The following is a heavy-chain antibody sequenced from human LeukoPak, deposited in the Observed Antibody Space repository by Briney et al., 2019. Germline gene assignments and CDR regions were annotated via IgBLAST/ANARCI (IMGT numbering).Heavy chain of an antibody. CDR3: ARDLFRPVGATKPSFDY. CDR1: GFTFSSYW. V-gene: IGHV3-7*01. D-gene: IGHD1-26*01. Sequence: SGGSLRLSCAASGFTFSSYWMTWVRRAPGKGLEWVANIKQDGSEKYYVDSVKGRFTISRDNAKNSLYLQMNSLRAEDTAVYYCARDLFRPVGATKPSFDYWGQGTLVTVSS. CDR2: IKQDGSEK. J-gene: IGHJ4*02.